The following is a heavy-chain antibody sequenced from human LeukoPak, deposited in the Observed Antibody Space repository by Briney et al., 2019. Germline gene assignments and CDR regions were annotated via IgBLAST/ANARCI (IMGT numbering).Heavy chain of an antibody. CDR2: FDPEDGET. CDR3: ATDKRGRYFDWLLYY. V-gene: IGHV1-24*01. CDR1: GYTLTELS. J-gene: IGHJ4*02. Sequence: EASVKVSCKVSGYTLTELSMHWVRQAPGKGLEWMGGFDPEDGETIYAQKFQGRVTITEDTSTDTAYMELSSLRSEDTAVYYCATDKRGRYFDWLLYYWGQGTLVTVSS. D-gene: IGHD3-9*01.